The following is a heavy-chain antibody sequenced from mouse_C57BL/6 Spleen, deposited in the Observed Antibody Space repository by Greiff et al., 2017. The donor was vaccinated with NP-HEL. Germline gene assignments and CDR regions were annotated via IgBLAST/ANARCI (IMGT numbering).Heavy chain of an antibody. CDR1: GYAFSSYW. CDR2: IYPGDGDT. D-gene: IGHD1-1*01. J-gene: IGHJ3*01. Sequence: QVQLQQSGAELVKPGASVKLSCKASGYAFSSYWMNWVKQRPGKGLEWIGQIYPGDGDTNYNGKFKGKATLTADKSSSTAYMQLSSLTSEDSAVYFWAREGTTVVAGRFAYWGQGTLVTVSA. CDR3: AREGTTVVAGRFAY. V-gene: IGHV1-80*01.